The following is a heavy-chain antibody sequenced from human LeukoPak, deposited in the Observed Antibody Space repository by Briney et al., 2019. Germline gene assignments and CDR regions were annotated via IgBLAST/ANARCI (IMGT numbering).Heavy chain of an antibody. V-gene: IGHV1-2*02. CDR1: GYTFTDYY. J-gene: IGHJ6*03. Sequence: RCASVKVSCKASGYTFTDYYMHWVRQAPGQGLEWMGWINPNSGVTNYAQKFQGRVTMTRDTSISTAYMELSRLRSDDTAVYYCARAPMVRGVKEYYYYYMDVWGKGTTVTVSS. CDR2: INPNSGVT. D-gene: IGHD3-10*01. CDR3: ARAPMVRGVKEYYYYYMDV.